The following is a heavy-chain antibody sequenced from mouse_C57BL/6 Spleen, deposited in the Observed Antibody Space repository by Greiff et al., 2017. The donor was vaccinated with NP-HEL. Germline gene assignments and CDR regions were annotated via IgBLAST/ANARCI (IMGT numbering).Heavy chain of an antibody. V-gene: IGHV1-76*01. CDR3: ARSTHYYAMGY. CDR1: GYTFTDYY. CDR2: IDPGSGNT. Sequence: QVQLKQSGAELVRPGASVKLSCKASGYTFTDYYINWVQQRPGQGLEWIARIDPGSGNTYYNEKFKGKATLTAEKSSSTAYMQLSSLTSEDSAVYFCARSTHYYAMGYWGQGTSVTVSS. J-gene: IGHJ4*01.